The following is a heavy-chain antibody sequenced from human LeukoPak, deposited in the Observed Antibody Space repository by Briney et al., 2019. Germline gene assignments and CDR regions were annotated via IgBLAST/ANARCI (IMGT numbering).Heavy chain of an antibody. D-gene: IGHD2-15*01. CDR2: ISAYNGNT. CDR3: ARGFGGSPYYYYYGMDV. J-gene: IGHJ6*02. CDR1: GYTFTSYG. Sequence: ASVKVSCKASGYTFTSYGISWVRQAPGQGLEWMGWISAYNGNTNYAQKLQGRVTMTTDTSTSTAYMELRSLGSDDTAVYYCARGFGGSPYYYYYGMDVWGQGTTVTVSS. V-gene: IGHV1-18*01.